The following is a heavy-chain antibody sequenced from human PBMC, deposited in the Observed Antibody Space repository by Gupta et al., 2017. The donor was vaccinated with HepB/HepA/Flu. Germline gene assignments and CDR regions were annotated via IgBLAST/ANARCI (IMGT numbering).Heavy chain of an antibody. CDR1: GFTFSSYG. V-gene: IGHV3-33*01. CDR3: ARVGSPSSIGYSYGYEVDY. Sequence: QVQLVESGGGVVQPGRSLRLSCAASGFTFSSYGMHWVRQAPGKGLEWVAVIWYDGSNKYYADSVKGRFTISRDNSKNTLYLQMNSLRAEDTAVYYCARVGSPSSIGYSYGYEVDYWGQGTLVTVSS. J-gene: IGHJ4*02. D-gene: IGHD5-18*01. CDR2: IWYDGSNK.